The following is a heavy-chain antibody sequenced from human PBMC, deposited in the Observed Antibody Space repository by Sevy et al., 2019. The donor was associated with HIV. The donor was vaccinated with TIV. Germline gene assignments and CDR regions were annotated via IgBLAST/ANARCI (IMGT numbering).Heavy chain of an antibody. J-gene: IGHJ3*02. CDR2: ISGPGALT. CDR1: GFTFRNYA. Sequence: GSLRLSCAASGFTFRNYAMSYVRQTPGKGLEWVSSISGPGALTYYAYSVKGRFTISRDNSKNTLFLQMNSLRAEDTALYYCARGDEPATDYADYVPNAFDIWGQGTMVTVSS. D-gene: IGHD4-17*01. V-gene: IGHV3-23*01. CDR3: ARGDEPATDYADYVPNAFDI.